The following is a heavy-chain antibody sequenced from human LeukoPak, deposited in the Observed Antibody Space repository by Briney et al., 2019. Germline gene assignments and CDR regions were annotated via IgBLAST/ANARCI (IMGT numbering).Heavy chain of an antibody. CDR2: IKSDGSST. CDR1: GFTLSSYW. CDR3: AKDRAVGASYWYFDL. D-gene: IGHD1-26*01. V-gene: IGHV3-74*01. Sequence: GGSLRLSCAASGFTLSSYWMHWVRQAPGKGLVWVSRIKSDGSSTSYADSVKGRFTISRDTSKNILFLQMNTLRAEDTAIYYCAKDRAVGASYWYFDLWGRGTLVTVSS. J-gene: IGHJ2*01.